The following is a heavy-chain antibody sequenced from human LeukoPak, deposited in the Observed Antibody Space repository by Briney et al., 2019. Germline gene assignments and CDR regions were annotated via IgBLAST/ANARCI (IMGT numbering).Heavy chain of an antibody. V-gene: IGHV3-49*04. Sequence: GRSLTLSCTTSGFTFGYYAMSWVRQAPGKGLEWVGFIRSKAYRGTAQYAASVKGRFTISRDDSKSITYLQTNSLETEDTAVYYCCSVRDSSAYYHSGVDYWGQGTLVTVSS. CDR3: CSVRDSSAYYHSGVDY. CDR1: GFTFGYYA. CDR2: IRSKAYRGTA. J-gene: IGHJ4*02. D-gene: IGHD3-22*01.